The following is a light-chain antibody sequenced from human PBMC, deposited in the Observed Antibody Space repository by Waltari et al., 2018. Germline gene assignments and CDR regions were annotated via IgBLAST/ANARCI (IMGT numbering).Light chain of an antibody. V-gene: IGLV1-44*01. J-gene: IGLJ2*01. Sequence: QSVLTQPPSASGTPGQTVSISCSGSSSNIGSKSVNWYQQVPGTAPKLLIYSNNQRPSGVPDRCSGAKSGTSAALAISGLQSEDEAYYYCATWDDSLNGLFGGGTKLTVL. CDR1: SSNIGSKS. CDR2: SNN. CDR3: ATWDDSLNGL.